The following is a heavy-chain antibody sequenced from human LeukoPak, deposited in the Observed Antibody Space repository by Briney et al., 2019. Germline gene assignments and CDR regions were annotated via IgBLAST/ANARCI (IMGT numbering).Heavy chain of an antibody. Sequence: GGSLRLSCAASGFTFSSYWMHWVRQAPGKGLVWVSRIKSDGSTNYADSVKGRFTISRDNAKNTLSLQMNSLRAEDTGVYYCAGAPSEIGGYYPEYFRHWGQGTLVTVSS. V-gene: IGHV3-74*01. J-gene: IGHJ1*01. CDR3: AGAPSEIGGYYPEYFRH. CDR1: GFTFSSYW. CDR2: IKSDGST. D-gene: IGHD3-22*01.